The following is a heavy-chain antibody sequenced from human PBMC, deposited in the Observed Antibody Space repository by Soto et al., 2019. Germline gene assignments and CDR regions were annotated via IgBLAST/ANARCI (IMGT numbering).Heavy chain of an antibody. D-gene: IGHD6-13*01. J-gene: IGHJ4*01. CDR3: ARGDTSWYASFDY. V-gene: IGHV3-48*03. Sequence: EVQLVESGGRLVQPGGSLRLSCAVSGFIFSNFEMNWVRQAPGKGLEWISYVSNSGTKSYADSVKGRSTISRDNTKDSLYLQMNSLRAEDTAVYYCARGDTSWYASFDYWGHGVLVTVSS. CDR2: VSNSGTK. CDR1: GFIFSNFE.